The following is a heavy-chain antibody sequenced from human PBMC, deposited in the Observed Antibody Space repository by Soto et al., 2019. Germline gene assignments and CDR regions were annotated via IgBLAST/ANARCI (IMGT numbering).Heavy chain of an antibody. CDR2: IIPIFGIP. V-gene: IGHV1-69*08. CDR3: AREDRDRETGLVPAAIDGMDV. Sequence: QGQLVQSGAEVKKPGSSVKVSCKASGGTFSRYSISWVRQAPGHGLEWIGRIIPIFGIPTYAQKFQGRVTFTADESTSTAYMELSSLRSDDTAVYYCAREDRDRETGLVPAAIDGMDVWGQGTTVTVSS. CDR1: GGTFSRYS. D-gene: IGHD2-2*01. J-gene: IGHJ6*02.